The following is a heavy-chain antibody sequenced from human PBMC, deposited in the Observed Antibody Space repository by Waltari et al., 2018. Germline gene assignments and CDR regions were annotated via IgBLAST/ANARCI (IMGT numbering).Heavy chain of an antibody. J-gene: IGHJ6*02. V-gene: IGHV3-21*01. CDR1: GFTFSSYS. D-gene: IGHD4-17*01. Sequence: EVQLVESGGGLVKPGGSLRLSCAASGFTFSSYSMNWVRHAPGNGLEWVSSISSSSSYIYYEDSVKGRFTISRDNAKNSLYLQMNSLRAEDTAVYYCARKGGTTVTPDYYYYYGMDVWGQGTTVTVSS. CDR3: ARKGGTTVTPDYYYYYGMDV. CDR2: ISSSSSYI.